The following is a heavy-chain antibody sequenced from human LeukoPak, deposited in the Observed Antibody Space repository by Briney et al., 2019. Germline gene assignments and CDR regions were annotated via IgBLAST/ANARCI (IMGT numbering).Heavy chain of an antibody. J-gene: IGHJ6*02. V-gene: IGHV4-39*01. D-gene: IGHD3-22*01. CDR1: GGSISSTSFY. Sequence: SETLSLTCTVSGGSISSTSFYWVWIRQPPGKGLDWITTIYKSGYTYYNPSLKSRLTVSVDTSKNQVSLKLSSVTAADTAVYYCASRIDGYDSSGYDYYYYYGMDVWGQGTTVTVSS. CDR2: IYKSGYT. CDR3: ASRIDGYDSSGYDYYYYYGMDV.